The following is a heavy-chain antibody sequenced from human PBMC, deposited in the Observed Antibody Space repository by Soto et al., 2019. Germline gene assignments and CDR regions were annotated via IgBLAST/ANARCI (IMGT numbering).Heavy chain of an antibody. D-gene: IGHD5-18*01. CDR3: ARGIGAMAAKRTNWFDP. J-gene: IGHJ5*02. V-gene: IGHV4-4*07. Sequence: SETLSLTCTVSGGSMSSYYWTWIRQPAGKGLEWIGRVYSSGGTHYNPSLKSRVTISLDTSKNQFSLKLSSVTAADTAVYYCARGIGAMAAKRTNWFDPWGQGTLVTVSS. CDR1: GGSMSSYY. CDR2: VYSSGGT.